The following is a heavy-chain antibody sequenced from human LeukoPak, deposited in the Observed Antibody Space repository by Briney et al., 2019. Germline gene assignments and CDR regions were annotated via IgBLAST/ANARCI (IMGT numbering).Heavy chain of an antibody. J-gene: IGHJ4*02. V-gene: IGHV4-39*01. CDR2: IHYSGST. Sequence: PSETLSLNCTVSGVSISGGSYHWGWVRQPQGKDLEWIRNIHYSGSTYDNPSLKSPASISVDTSKNQFSLQLSSVTAADTAVYYCAGRVGASIWTGMHFWGQGTLVTVSS. CDR3: AGRVGASIWTGMHF. CDR1: GVSISGGSYH. D-gene: IGHD1-26*01.